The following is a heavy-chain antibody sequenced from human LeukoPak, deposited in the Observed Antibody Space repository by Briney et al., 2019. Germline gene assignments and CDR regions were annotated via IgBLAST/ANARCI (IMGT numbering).Heavy chain of an antibody. J-gene: IGHJ4*02. CDR2: ISYDGSNK. V-gene: IGHV3-30*03. Sequence: GGSLRLSCTASGFTFSSYGMHWVRQAPGKGLEWVAVISYDGSNKYYADSVKGRFTISRDNSKNTLYLQMNSLRAEDTAVYYCARDYGDYFDYWGQGTLVTVSS. CDR3: ARDYGDYFDY. CDR1: GFTFSSYG. D-gene: IGHD4-17*01.